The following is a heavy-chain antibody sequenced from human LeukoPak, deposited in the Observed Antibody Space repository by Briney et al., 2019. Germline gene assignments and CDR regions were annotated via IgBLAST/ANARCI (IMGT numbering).Heavy chain of an antibody. V-gene: IGHV3-74*01. CDR2: INSDGSST. J-gene: IGHJ4*02. CDR1: GFTFSSYW. D-gene: IGHD3-22*01. CDR3: ARDGPDSSGYGILDY. Sequence: GGSLRLSCAASGFTFSSYWMHWVRQAPGKGLVWVSRINSDGSSTSYADSVKGRFTISRDNAKNMLYLQMNSLRAEDTAVYYCARDGPDSSGYGILDYWGQGTLVTVSS.